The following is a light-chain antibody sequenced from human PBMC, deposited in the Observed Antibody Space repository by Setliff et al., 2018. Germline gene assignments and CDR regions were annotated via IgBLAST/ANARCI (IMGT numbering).Light chain of an antibody. CDR3: QSYDSSLSGDV. V-gene: IGLV1-40*01. CDR2: GNG. CDR1: SSNIGAGYD. J-gene: IGLJ1*01. Sequence: QSALTQPPSVSGAPGQRVTISCTGSSSNIGAGYDVHWYQQLPGTAPKLLIYGNGNRPSGVPDRFSGSKSGTSASLAITGLQAEDEADYYCQSYDSSLSGDVFGTGTKGTVL.